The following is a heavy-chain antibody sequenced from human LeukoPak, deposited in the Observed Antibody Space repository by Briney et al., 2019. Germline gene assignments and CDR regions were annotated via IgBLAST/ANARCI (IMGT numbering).Heavy chain of an antibody. CDR3: AKDEEYGGYCGY. J-gene: IGHJ4*02. CDR1: GFTFSSYN. CDR2: ISYDGSNK. V-gene: IGHV3-30*18. Sequence: GGSLRLSCAASGFTFSSYNMNWVRQAPGKGLEWVAVISYDGSNKYYADSVKGRFTVSRDNSKNTLYLQVNSLRVEDTAVYYCAKDEEYGGYCGYWGQGTLVTVSS. D-gene: IGHD5-12*01.